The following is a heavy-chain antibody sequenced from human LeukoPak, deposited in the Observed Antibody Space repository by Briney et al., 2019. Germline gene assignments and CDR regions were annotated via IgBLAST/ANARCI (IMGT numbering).Heavy chain of an antibody. D-gene: IGHD4-17*01. Sequence: GGSLRLSCAASGFIFSDFAMHWVRQAPGKGLEWLSHITSTGSATYYAASVKGRFTISRDNAKSTLCLQVNNLRDDDTAIYYCARVPRLYGDENYFDYWGQGTLVTVSS. V-gene: IGHV3-48*02. CDR1: GFIFSDFA. CDR3: ARVPRLYGDENYFDY. CDR2: ITSTGSAT. J-gene: IGHJ4*02.